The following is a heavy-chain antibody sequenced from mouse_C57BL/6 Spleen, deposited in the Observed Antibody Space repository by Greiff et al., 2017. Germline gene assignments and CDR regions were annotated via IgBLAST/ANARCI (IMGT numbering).Heavy chain of an antibody. CDR3: ARASVYDPYYYAMDY. V-gene: IGHV1-81*01. D-gene: IGHD2-3*01. CDR1: GYTFTSYG. CDR2: IYPRSGNT. J-gene: IGHJ4*01. Sequence: VQLQQSGAELARPGASVKLSCKASGYTFTSYGISWVKQRTGQGLEWIGEIYPRSGNTYYNEKFKGKATLTADKSSSTAYMELRSLTSEDSAVYFCARASVYDPYYYAMDYWGQGTSVTVSS.